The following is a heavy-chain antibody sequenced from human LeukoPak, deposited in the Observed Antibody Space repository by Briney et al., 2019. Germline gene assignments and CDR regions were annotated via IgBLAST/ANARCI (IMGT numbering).Heavy chain of an antibody. J-gene: IGHJ3*02. D-gene: IGHD6-13*01. Sequence: PGGSLRLSCAASGFTFSSYNMNWVRQTPGKGLEWVSSISSSSSFIYYADSVKGRFTIYRDNAKNSLYLQMNSLRAEETAVYYCARDVLIAADGVIRLDAFDIWGQGTVVTVSS. CDR3: ARDVLIAADGVIRLDAFDI. CDR2: ISSSSSFI. V-gene: IGHV3-21*01. CDR1: GFTFSSYN.